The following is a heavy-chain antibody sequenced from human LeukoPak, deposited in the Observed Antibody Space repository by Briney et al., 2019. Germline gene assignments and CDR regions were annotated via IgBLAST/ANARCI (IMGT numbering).Heavy chain of an antibody. D-gene: IGHD3-16*01. V-gene: IGHV4-4*02. CDR2: IYHSGST. CDR3: VRDHVSPGLSNWFDP. CDR1: GGSISSSNW. J-gene: IGHJ5*02. Sequence: PSGTLSLTCAVSGGSISSSNWWSWVRRPPGKGLEWIGEIYHSGSTNYNPSLKSRLTISITTSKNQFSLKVTSVTASDTAMYYCVRDHVSPGLSNWFDPWGQGTLVTVSS.